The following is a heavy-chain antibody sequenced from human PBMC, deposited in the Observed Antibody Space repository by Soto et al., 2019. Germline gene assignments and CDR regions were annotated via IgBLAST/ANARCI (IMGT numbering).Heavy chain of an antibody. J-gene: IGHJ6*02. Sequence: SETLSLTCTVSGGSINTYYWSWIRQPPGKGLEWIGYIYYSGSTNYNPSLKXXXTISVDTSKNQFSLKLSSVTAADTAVYYCARGQGNYQGMDVWGQGTTVTVSS. D-gene: IGHD3-10*01. V-gene: IGHV4-59*01. CDR3: ARGQGNYQGMDV. CDR2: IYYSGST. CDR1: GGSINTYY.